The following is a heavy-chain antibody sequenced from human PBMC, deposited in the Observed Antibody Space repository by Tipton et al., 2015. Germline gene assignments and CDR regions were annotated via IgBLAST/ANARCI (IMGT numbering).Heavy chain of an antibody. Sequence: TLSLTCTVSGGSIRSYYWNWIRQPPGKGLEWIGYIYYSGTTNYNPSLTSRVTILLDTPKNQLSLKLSSVTAADTAVYYCARGQSPGDFDYWGQGTLVTVSP. CDR3: ARGQSPGDFDY. D-gene: IGHD2-21*01. CDR1: GGSIRSYY. CDR2: IYYSGTT. J-gene: IGHJ4*02. V-gene: IGHV4-59*01.